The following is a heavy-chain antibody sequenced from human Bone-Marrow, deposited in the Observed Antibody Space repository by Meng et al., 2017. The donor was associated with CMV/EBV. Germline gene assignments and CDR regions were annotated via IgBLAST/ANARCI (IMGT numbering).Heavy chain of an antibody. J-gene: IGHJ4*02. CDR1: GGSISSYY. CDR2: IYYSGST. CDR3: ARVHNPEGGYSSSWYYFDY. Sequence: SETLSLTCTVSGGSISSYYWSWIRQPPGKGLEWIGYIYYSGSTNYNPSLKSRVTISVDTSKNQFSLKLSSVTAADTAVYYCARVHNPEGGYSSSWYYFDYWGQGTLVTVSS. D-gene: IGHD6-13*01. V-gene: IGHV4-59*01.